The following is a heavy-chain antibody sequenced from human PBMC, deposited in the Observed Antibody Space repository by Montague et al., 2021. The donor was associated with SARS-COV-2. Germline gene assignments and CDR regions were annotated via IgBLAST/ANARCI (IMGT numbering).Heavy chain of an antibody. CDR1: GNSISYFY. D-gene: IGHD6-13*01. V-gene: IGHV4-4*07. Sequence: SETLSLTCTVSGNSISYFYWSWIRQPAGKGLEWIGRVSASGSTNYNPSXNSQVTMSVDTSKKQFSLRLSPVTAADTAVYYCARDVVAAPGTFDYWGQGTLVTVSS. CDR3: ARDVVAAPGTFDY. CDR2: VSASGST. J-gene: IGHJ4*02.